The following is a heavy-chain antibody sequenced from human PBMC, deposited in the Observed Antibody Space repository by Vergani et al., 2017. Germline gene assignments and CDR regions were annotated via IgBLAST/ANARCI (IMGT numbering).Heavy chain of an antibody. D-gene: IGHD6-19*01. CDR1: GGSISSYY. Sequence: QVQLQESGPGLVKPSETLSLTCTVSGGSISSYYWSWIRQPPGKGLEWIGYIYYRGSTNYNPSLKSRVTISVDTSKNQFSLKLSSVTAADTAVYYCARASGSGWYLDYYYGMDVWGQGTTVTVSS. CDR2: IYYRGST. V-gene: IGHV4-59*01. J-gene: IGHJ6*02. CDR3: ARASGSGWYLDYYYGMDV.